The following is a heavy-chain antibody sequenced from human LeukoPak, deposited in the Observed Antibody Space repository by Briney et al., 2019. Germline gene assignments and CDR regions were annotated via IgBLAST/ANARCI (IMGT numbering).Heavy chain of an antibody. J-gene: IGHJ4*02. Sequence: PSETLSLTCTVSGGSISSSSYYWGWIRQPPGKGLEWIGSIYYSGSTYYNPSLKSRVTISVDTSKNQFSLKLSSVTAADTAVYYCAGHLGDGYDFDYWGQGTLVTVSS. CDR3: AGHLGDGYDFDY. CDR2: IYYSGST. D-gene: IGHD5-12*01. CDR1: GGSISSSSYY. V-gene: IGHV4-39*01.